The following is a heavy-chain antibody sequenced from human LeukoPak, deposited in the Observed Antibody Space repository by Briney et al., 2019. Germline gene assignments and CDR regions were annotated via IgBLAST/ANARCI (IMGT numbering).Heavy chain of an antibody. V-gene: IGHV1-2*02. J-gene: IGHJ4*02. D-gene: IGHD3/OR15-3a*01. CDR2: INPNSGGT. CDR1: GYTFTGYY. Sequence: ASVKVSCKASGYTFTGYYMHWVRQAPGQGLEWMGWINPNSGGTNYAQKFQGRVTMTRDTSISTAYMELSRLRSDDTAVYYCARAGDDFWTGRGDDLYYFDYWGQGTLVTVSS. CDR3: ARAGDDFWTGRGDDLYYFDY.